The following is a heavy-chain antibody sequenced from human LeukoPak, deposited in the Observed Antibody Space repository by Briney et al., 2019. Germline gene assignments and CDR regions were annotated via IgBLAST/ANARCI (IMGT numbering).Heavy chain of an antibody. V-gene: IGHV4-59*11. CDR1: GGSISSHY. J-gene: IGHJ5*02. CDR2: IYHSGST. CDR3: ERVVMGLWFDP. Sequence: SETLSLTCTVSGGSISSHYWSWIRQPPGKGLEWIGYIYHSGSTNYNPSLKSRVTISVDTSKNQFSLKLSSVTAADTAVCYCERVVMGLWFDPWGQGTMVTVSS. D-gene: IGHD3-22*01.